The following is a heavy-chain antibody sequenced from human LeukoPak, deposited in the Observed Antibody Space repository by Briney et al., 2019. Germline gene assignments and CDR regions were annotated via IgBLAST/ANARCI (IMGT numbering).Heavy chain of an antibody. V-gene: IGHV4-34*01. CDR2: INHSGST. CDR3: ARREGRGSPRGSLDF. CDR1: GGSFSGYY. Sequence: SETLSLTCAVYGGSFSGYYWSWIRQPPGKGLEWIGEINHSGSTNYNPSLKSRVTISLDTSKNQFSLRLTSVTAADTAVYYCARREGRGSPRGSLDFWGQGALVTVSS. J-gene: IGHJ4*02. D-gene: IGHD3-10*01.